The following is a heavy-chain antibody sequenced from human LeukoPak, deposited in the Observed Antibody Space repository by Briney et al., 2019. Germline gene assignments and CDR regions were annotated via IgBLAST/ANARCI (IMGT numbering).Heavy chain of an antibody. CDR2: TYYRSKWYN. J-gene: IGHJ3*02. CDR3: AREGKAVWGTSDGADAFDI. D-gene: IGHD3-16*01. CDR1: GDSVSTNSAA. V-gene: IGHV6-1*01. Sequence: SQTLSLTCAISGDSVSTNSAAWNWIRQSPSRGLEWLGRTYYRSKWYNDYAVSVKSRITINPDTSKNQFSLHLSSVNPEDTAAYYCAREGKAVWGTSDGADAFDIWGQGTLVTVSS.